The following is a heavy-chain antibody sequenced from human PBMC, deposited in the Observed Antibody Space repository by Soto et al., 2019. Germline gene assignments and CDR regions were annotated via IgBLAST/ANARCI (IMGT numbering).Heavy chain of an antibody. CDR3: AREWVGYQLLYYHAFDI. J-gene: IGHJ3*02. D-gene: IGHD2-2*02. CDR2: TYYRSKWYN. Sequence: QVQLQQSGPGLVKPXQXLSLTCAISGDSVSSNSAAWNWIRQSPSRGLEWLGRTYYRSKWYNDYAVSVKSRITINPDTSKNQFSLQLNSVTPEDTAVYYCAREWVGYQLLYYHAFDIWGQGTMVTVSS. V-gene: IGHV6-1*01. CDR1: GDSVSSNSAA.